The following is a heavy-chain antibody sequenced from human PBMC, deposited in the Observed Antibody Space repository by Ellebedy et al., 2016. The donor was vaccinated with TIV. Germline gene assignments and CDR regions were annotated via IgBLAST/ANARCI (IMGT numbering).Heavy chain of an antibody. Sequence: GESLKISCAASGFTFSSYWMSWVRQAPGKGLEWVANIKQDGSEKYYVDSVKGRFTISRDNAKNSLYLQMNSLRAEDTAVYYCAGRAYNWNDGRLFDNWGQGTLVTVSS. CDR3: AGRAYNWNDGRLFDN. J-gene: IGHJ4*02. CDR1: GFTFSSYW. CDR2: IKQDGSEK. D-gene: IGHD1-1*01. V-gene: IGHV3-7*03.